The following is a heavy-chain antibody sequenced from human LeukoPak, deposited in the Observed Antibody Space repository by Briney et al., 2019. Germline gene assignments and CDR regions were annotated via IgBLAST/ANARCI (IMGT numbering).Heavy chain of an antibody. V-gene: IGHV3-15*01. J-gene: IGHJ6*04. CDR1: GVLLSNVW. Sequence: PGGPLRLSCGPSGVLLSNVWKSGARHAPGKAREWVGRIKSKTDGGTTDYAAPVKGRFTISRDDSKNTLYLQMNSLETEDTAVYYCTTGGYGMDVWGKGTTVTVSS. CDR2: IKSKTDGGTT. CDR3: TTGGYGMDV.